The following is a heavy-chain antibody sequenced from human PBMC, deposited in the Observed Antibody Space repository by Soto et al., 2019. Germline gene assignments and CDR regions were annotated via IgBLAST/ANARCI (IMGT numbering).Heavy chain of an antibody. CDR1: GFTVSSNS. CDR3: AKVGRLRFLEWLLFPSFDY. Sequence: GGSLGLSCAASGFTVSSNSMSWVRQAPGKGLEWVSAISGSGGSTYYADSVKGRFTISRDNSKNTLYLQMNSLRAEDTAVYYCAKVGRLRFLEWLLFPSFDYWGQGTLVTVSS. V-gene: IGHV3-23*01. D-gene: IGHD3-3*01. CDR2: ISGSGGST. J-gene: IGHJ4*02.